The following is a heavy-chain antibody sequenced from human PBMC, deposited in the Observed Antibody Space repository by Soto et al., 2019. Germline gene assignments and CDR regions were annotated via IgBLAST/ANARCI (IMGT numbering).Heavy chain of an antibody. CDR1: GGSISSGGYY. CDR2: IYYSGST. V-gene: IGHV4-31*03. D-gene: IGHD6-13*01. Sequence: QVQLQESGPGLVKPSQTLSLTCTVSGGSISSGGYYWSWIRQHPGKGLEWIGYIYYSGSTYYNPSLKSRVTISVDTSKNQFSLKLSSVTAADTAVYYCAREGGSSWYQPQDSSGDYWGQGTLVTVSS. CDR3: AREGGSSWYQPQDSSGDY. J-gene: IGHJ4*02.